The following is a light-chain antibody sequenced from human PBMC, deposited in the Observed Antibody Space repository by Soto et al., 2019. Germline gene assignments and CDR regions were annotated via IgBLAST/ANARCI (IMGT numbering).Light chain of an antibody. CDR3: QQYGTSEII. V-gene: IGKV3-20*01. CDR1: QSLTNSF. CDR2: DTS. J-gene: IGKJ5*01. Sequence: EIVLTHSPGTLSLSPCERATLSCSASQSLTNSFIAWYQQKPGQAPRLLIYDTSSRATGIPDRFSGSGSGTDFTLTISRLEPEDFAAFFCQQYGTSEIIFGQGTRLEIK.